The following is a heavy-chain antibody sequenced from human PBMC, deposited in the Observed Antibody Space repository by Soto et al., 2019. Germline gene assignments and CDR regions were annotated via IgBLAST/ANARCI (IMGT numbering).Heavy chain of an antibody. CDR1: GFTFGDYA. J-gene: IGHJ4*02. CDR3: TRIGPEAAMRWYFDY. V-gene: IGHV3-49*04. D-gene: IGHD2-2*01. Sequence: GGSLSLSCKTSGFTFGDYALNWVRQAPGRGLEWVGFIRATPAGGTAEYAASVKDRFTVSRDASSSTAYLQMDSLRTEDTAVYFCTRIGPEAAMRWYFDYWGQGTLVTVSS. CDR2: IRATPAGGTA.